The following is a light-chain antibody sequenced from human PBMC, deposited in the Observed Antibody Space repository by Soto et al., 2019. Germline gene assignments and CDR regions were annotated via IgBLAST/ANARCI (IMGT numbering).Light chain of an antibody. CDR3: QQSYSPPFA. V-gene: IGKV1-39*01. CDR1: QSVSTY. CDR2: AAS. Sequence: DIQMAQSPCSLSSSLVYKFTITFLASQSVSTYLNWYQQRLGEAPKLLSYAASTLQSGVPSRFSASGSGTDFTLTISSLQPEDFGTYYCQQSYSPPFAFGPGTKVDI. J-gene: IGKJ3*01.